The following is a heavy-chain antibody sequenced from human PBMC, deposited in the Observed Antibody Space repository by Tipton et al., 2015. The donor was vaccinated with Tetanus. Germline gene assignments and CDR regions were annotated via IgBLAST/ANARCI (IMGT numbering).Heavy chain of an antibody. D-gene: IGHD6-6*01. CDR1: GFTVSSNY. Sequence: QLVQSGGGLIQPGESLRLSCAASGFTVSSNYMTWVCQAPGKGLEWVSAISGGGVSTYYADSVKGRFTISRDNSKNTLYLQMNSLRADDTAVYFCAKSEARLGTSSSLDWGQGTLVTVSS. J-gene: IGHJ4*02. V-gene: IGHV3-23*04. CDR2: ISGGGVST. CDR3: AKSEARLGTSSSLD.